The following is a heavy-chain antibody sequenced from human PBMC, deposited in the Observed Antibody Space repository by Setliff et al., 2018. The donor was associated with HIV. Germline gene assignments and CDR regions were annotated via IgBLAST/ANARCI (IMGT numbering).Heavy chain of an antibody. Sequence: GESLKISCKGSEYSFTNNWIGWVRQMPGKGLEWMGIIYPGDSDIRYSPSFQGQVTISADKAISTAYLQWSSLKASDTGMYYCARQGDYHILTGYYSGPHDAFDIWGQGTMVTVSS. V-gene: IGHV5-51*01. CDR3: ARQGDYHILTGYYSGPHDAFDI. D-gene: IGHD3-9*01. CDR2: IYPGDSDI. CDR1: EYSFTNNW. J-gene: IGHJ3*02.